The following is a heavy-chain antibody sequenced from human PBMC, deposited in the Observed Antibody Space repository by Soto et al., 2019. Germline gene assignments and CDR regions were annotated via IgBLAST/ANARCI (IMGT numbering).Heavy chain of an antibody. J-gene: IGHJ4*02. CDR1: GFTFSDYY. CDR2: ISISSSYT. CDR3: ARTPDCTNGVCSAGFDY. D-gene: IGHD2-8*01. V-gene: IGHV3-11*06. Sequence: GGSLRLSCAASGFTFSDYYMIWIRQAPGKGLEWVSYISISSSYTNYADSVKGRFTISRDNAKNSLYLQMDSLRAEDTAVYYCARTPDCTNGVCSAGFDYWGQGTLVTVSS.